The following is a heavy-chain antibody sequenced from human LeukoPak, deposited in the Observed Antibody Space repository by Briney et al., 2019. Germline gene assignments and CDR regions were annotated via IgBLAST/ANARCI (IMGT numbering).Heavy chain of an antibody. V-gene: IGHV4-34*01. CDR1: GGSFSGYY. CDR3: ARGSRSGGSCYGY. Sequence: SETLSLTYAVYGGSFSGYYWSWIRPPPGKGLEWSGEINHSGSTNYNPSLKSRVTISVDTSKNQFSLKLSSVTAADTAVYYCARGSRSGGSCYGYWGQGTLVTVSS. CDR2: INHSGST. J-gene: IGHJ4*02. D-gene: IGHD2-15*01.